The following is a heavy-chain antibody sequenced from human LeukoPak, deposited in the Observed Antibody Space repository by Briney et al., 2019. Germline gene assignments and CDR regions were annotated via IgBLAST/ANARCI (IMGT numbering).Heavy chain of an antibody. D-gene: IGHD3-9*01. CDR2: IIPIFGTA. V-gene: IGHV1-69*13. CDR1: GGTFSSYA. Sequence: SVNVSCKASGGTFSSYAISWVRQAPGQGLEWMGGIIPIFGTANYAQKFQGRLTITANESTSTAYMELSSLRSEDTAVYYCASARPYYDILTGYYNWGQGTLVTVSS. CDR3: ASARPYYDILTGYYN. J-gene: IGHJ4*02.